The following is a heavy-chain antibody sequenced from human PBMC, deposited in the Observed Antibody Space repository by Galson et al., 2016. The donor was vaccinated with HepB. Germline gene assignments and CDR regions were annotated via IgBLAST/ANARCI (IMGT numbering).Heavy chain of an antibody. D-gene: IGHD2-2*01. J-gene: IGHJ5*02. Sequence: SVKVSCKATGGTFSNYAINWVRQAPGHGFEWMGDIVPLFGTATYAQKFQGRISITAVASTSTAYMELSSLRSDDTAVYYCAREPLGVPAANNWFDPWGQGTLVTVSS. CDR3: AREPLGVPAANNWFDP. CDR1: GGTFSNYA. CDR2: IVPLFGTA. V-gene: IGHV1-69*13.